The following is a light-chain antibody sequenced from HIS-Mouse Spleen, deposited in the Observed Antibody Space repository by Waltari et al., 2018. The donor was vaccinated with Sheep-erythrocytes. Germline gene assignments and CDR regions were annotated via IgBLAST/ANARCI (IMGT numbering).Light chain of an antibody. CDR1: SSDVGSYNL. Sequence: QSALTQPASVSGSPGQSITISCTGTSSDVGSYNLVSWYQQHPGKAPKPMIYEGSKRPSGVSNRFSGSKSGKTASLTISGLQAEDEADYYCCSYAGSSTPWVFGGGTKLTVL. CDR3: CSYAGSSTPWV. CDR2: EGS. V-gene: IGLV2-23*01. J-gene: IGLJ3*02.